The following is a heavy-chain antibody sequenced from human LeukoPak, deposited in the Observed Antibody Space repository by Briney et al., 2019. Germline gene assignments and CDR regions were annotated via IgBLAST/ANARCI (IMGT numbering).Heavy chain of an antibody. CDR1: GYTCTSNG. CDR2: ISAYNGNT. Sequence: ASVRVSCKASGYTCTSNGISWVRQAPGQWLGWMGWISAYNGNTNYAQKLQGRVTMTTDTSTSTAYMELRSLRSDDTAAYYCASISRNGDYVLDYWGQGTLVTVS. D-gene: IGHD4-17*01. CDR3: ASISRNGDYVLDY. J-gene: IGHJ4*02. V-gene: IGHV1-18*01.